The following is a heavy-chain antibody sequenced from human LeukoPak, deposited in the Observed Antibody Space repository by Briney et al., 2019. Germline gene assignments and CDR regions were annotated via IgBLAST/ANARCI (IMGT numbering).Heavy chain of an antibody. D-gene: IGHD6-13*01. CDR1: GFTFSSYA. CDR3: ARLAAAINGYFDP. J-gene: IGHJ5*02. Sequence: GGSLRLSCAASGFTFSSYAMSWVRQAPGKGLEWVSAISGGGASTYYADSVKGGFTISRDNSKNTLYLQMNSLRAEDTAVYYCARLAAAINGYFDPWGQGTLVTVSS. V-gene: IGHV3-23*01. CDR2: ISGGGAST.